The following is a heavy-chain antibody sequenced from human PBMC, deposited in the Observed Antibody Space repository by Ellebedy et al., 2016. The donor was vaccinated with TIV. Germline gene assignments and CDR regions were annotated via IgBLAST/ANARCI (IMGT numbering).Heavy chain of an antibody. D-gene: IGHD2-8*01. V-gene: IGHV3-33*03. Sequence: GESLKISXAASGFTFSSYGMHWVRQAPGKGLEWVAVIWYDGSNKYYADSVKGRFTTSRDNAKNTLHLQMSSLRPEDTAVYYCRVYLEGFDSWGQGTLVTVSS. CDR1: GFTFSSYG. CDR3: RVYLEGFDS. J-gene: IGHJ4*02. CDR2: IWYDGSNK.